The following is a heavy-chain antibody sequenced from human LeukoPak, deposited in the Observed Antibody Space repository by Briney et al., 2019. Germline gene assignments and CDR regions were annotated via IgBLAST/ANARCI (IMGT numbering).Heavy chain of an antibody. J-gene: IGHJ4*02. Sequence: GGSLRLSCATSGFTFSSYAMSWVRQAPGKGLEWVSAISGSGGSTYYADSVKGRFTISRDYAKNALYLQMNSLRVEDTAVYYCVRWKKSTNWFYDYWGQGALVTVSS. CDR1: GFTFSSYA. V-gene: IGHV3-23*01. D-gene: IGHD6-13*01. CDR3: VRWKKSTNWFYDY. CDR2: ISGSGGST.